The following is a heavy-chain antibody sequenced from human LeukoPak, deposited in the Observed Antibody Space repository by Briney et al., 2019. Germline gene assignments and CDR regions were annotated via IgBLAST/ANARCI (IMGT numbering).Heavy chain of an antibody. CDR2: SRNKANSYTT. Sequence: GSLRLSCAASGFTFSDHYMDWVRQAPGKGLEWVGRSRNKANSYTTGYAASVKGRFTISRDDSKNSLYLQMSGLETEDTAVYYCATELGSVTTDWGQGTLVTVSS. CDR1: GFTFSDHY. CDR3: ATELGSVTTD. J-gene: IGHJ4*02. V-gene: IGHV3-72*01. D-gene: IGHD4-17*01.